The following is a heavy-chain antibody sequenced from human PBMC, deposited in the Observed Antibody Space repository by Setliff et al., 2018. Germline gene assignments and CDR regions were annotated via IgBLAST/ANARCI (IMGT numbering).Heavy chain of an antibody. V-gene: IGHV4-34*01. CDR3: ARQPGDEQQLVGD. Sequence: SETLSLTCSVSGESFSNNYWSWIRQTPGKGLEWIGESNHGGSTSYHPSLKSRLTMSVDTSKNQFSLKLTSVTAADTALYYCARQPGDEQQLVGDWGQGTLVTV. D-gene: IGHD6-13*01. CDR2: SNHGGST. J-gene: IGHJ4*02. CDR1: GESFSNNY.